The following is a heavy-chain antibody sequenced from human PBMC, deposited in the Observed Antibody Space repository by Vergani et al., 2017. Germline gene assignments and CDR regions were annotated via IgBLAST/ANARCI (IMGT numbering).Heavy chain of an antibody. CDR3: AKRDPDYGGNPVHDL. Sequence: EVQLLESGGGLVQPGGSLRLSCAASGFTFSSYAMSWVRQAPGQGLEWVSAISGSGGSTYYADSVKGRCTISRDKSTNTLYLQMNSLRAEDTAVYYCAKRDPDYGGNPVHDLWGRGTLVTVSS. CDR2: ISGSGGST. J-gene: IGHJ2*01. CDR1: GFTFSSYA. V-gene: IGHV3-23*01. D-gene: IGHD4-23*01.